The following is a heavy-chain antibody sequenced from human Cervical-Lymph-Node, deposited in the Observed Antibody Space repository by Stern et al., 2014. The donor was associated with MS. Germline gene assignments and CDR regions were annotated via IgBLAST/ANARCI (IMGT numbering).Heavy chain of an antibody. CDR3: ARVLEDDLTDWFFDL. J-gene: IGHJ2*01. CDR1: GGSISSGGHY. V-gene: IGHV4-31*03. D-gene: IGHD3-9*01. CDR2: IYYRGRST. Sequence: QLQLQESGPGLVRPSQTLSLTCSVSGGSISSGGHYWSWIRQPPGKGLEWIGSIYYRGRSTYDNPSLKSRMTMSVDTSRNRFSLKLISVSAADTGVYFCARVLEDDLTDWFFDLWGRGTLVTVSS.